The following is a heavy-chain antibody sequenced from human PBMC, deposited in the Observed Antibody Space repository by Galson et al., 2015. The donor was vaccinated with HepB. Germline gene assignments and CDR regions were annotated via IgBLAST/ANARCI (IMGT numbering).Heavy chain of an antibody. CDR2: ISYDGSYK. Sequence: SLRLSCAASGFTFSNYGIHWVRQAPGKGLEWMAVISYDGSYKYYADSVKGRFTVSRDYSRSTLYLQMNSLRAEDTAVYYCAREEKDYGDTGAFDIWGQGIMVIVSS. J-gene: IGHJ3*02. V-gene: IGHV3-30*03. CDR3: AREEKDYGDTGAFDI. CDR1: GFTFSNYG. D-gene: IGHD4/OR15-4a*01.